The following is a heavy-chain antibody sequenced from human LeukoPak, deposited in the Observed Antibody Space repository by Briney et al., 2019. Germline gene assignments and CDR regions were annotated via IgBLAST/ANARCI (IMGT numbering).Heavy chain of an antibody. CDR2: INHSGST. CDR1: GGSFSGYY. CDR3: ATLPLYDSSGYYIDY. D-gene: IGHD3-22*01. Sequence: SETLSLTCAVYGGSFSGYYWSWIRQPPGKGLEWLGEINHSGSTNYNPSLKSRVTISVDTSKSQFSLKLSSVTAADMAVYYCATLPLYDSSGYYIDYWGQGTLVTVSS. J-gene: IGHJ4*02. V-gene: IGHV4-34*01.